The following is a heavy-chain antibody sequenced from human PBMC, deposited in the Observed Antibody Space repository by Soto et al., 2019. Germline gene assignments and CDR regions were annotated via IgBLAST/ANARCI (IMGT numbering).Heavy chain of an antibody. CDR1: GYIFTTYG. Sequence: QVHLVQSGAEVKKPGASVKVSCKGSGYIFTTYGITGVRQAPGQGLEWMGWISAHNGNTNYAQKLQGRVTVTRDTSTSTAYMELRNLRSADTAVYYCARGRYGDYWGQGALVTVSS. J-gene: IGHJ4*02. CDR3: ARGRYGDY. D-gene: IGHD1-1*01. V-gene: IGHV1-18*01. CDR2: ISAHNGNT.